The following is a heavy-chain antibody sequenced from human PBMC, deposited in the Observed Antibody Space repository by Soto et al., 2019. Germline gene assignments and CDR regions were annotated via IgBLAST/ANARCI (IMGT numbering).Heavy chain of an antibody. Sequence: GGSLRLSCAASGFTFSSYGMHWVRQAPGKGLEWVAVISYDGSNKYYADSVKGRFTISRDNSKNTLYLQMNSLRAEDTAVYYCACPHGSGSYSFGGYYMDVWGKGTTVTVSS. D-gene: IGHD3-10*01. CDR2: ISYDGSNK. CDR3: ACPHGSGSYSFGGYYMDV. J-gene: IGHJ6*03. CDR1: GFTFSSYG. V-gene: IGHV3-30*03.